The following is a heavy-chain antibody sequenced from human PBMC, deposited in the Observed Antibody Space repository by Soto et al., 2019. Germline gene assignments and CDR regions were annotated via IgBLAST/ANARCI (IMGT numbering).Heavy chain of an antibody. CDR3: ARGYYYDILTGYQKDNWFDP. D-gene: IGHD3-9*01. CDR1: GYIFSSYA. J-gene: IGHJ5*02. Sequence: SCKASGYIFSSYAMHWVRQAPGKGLEWVAVISYDGSNKYYADSVKGRFTISRDNSKNTLYLQMNSLRAEDTAVYYCARGYYYDILTGYQKDNWFDPWGQGTLVTVSS. V-gene: IGHV3-30-3*01. CDR2: ISYDGSNK.